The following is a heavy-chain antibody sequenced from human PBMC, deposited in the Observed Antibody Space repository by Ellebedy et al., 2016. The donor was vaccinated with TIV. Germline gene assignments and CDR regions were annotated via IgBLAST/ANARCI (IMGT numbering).Heavy chain of an antibody. CDR3: ARDRRSRLHSDPTAQYPLGY. V-gene: IGHV3-7*03. Sequence: PGGSLRLSCVASGFTFSTYWMTWVRQAPGKGLEWVANINQDGSTKYSVDSATGRFTIFRDNVKNSLFLQMNTLRADDTAVYFCARDRRSRLHSDPTAQYPLGYWGQGTLVTVSS. D-gene: IGHD2-21*02. CDR2: INQDGSTK. J-gene: IGHJ1*01. CDR1: GFTFSTYW.